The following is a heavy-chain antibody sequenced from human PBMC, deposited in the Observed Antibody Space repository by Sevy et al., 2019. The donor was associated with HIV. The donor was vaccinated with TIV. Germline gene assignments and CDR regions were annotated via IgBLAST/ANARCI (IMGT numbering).Heavy chain of an antibody. V-gene: IGHV2-70*01. CDR2: IDWDDDK. Sequence: SGPTLVKPTQTLTLTCTFSGFSLSTGDMSASWLRQPPGAALEWLALIDWDDDKYFSTSLKTRLTISKDTSKNQVVLTMTNMDPVDTATYYCARVPSYYDYWSGYHKVGSFDIWGQGTMVTVSS. D-gene: IGHD3-3*01. J-gene: IGHJ3*02. CDR1: GFSLSTGDMS. CDR3: ARVPSYYDYWSGYHKVGSFDI.